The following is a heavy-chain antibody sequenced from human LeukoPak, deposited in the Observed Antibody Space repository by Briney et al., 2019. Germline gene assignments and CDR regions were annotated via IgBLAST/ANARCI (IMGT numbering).Heavy chain of an antibody. CDR3: ASGPNYYDSSGYYSDAFDI. J-gene: IGHJ3*02. CDR1: GGSISIYY. CDR2: IYTSGST. V-gene: IGHV4-4*07. D-gene: IGHD3-22*01. Sequence: PSETLSVTCTDSGGSISIYYWSWIRQPAGKGLEWIGRIYTSGSTNYNPSLKSRVTMSVDTSKHQFSLKLSSVTAADAAVYYCASGPNYYDSSGYYSDAFDIWGQGTMVTVFS.